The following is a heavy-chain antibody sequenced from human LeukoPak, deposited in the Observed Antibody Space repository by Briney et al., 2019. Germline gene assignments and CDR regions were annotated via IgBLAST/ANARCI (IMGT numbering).Heavy chain of an antibody. Sequence: SETLSLTCAVYGGSFRGYYWSWLRHPPGKALEGIGEINHSESPNQNRSLKSRVTISVDTSKNQFSLKLSSVTAADTAVYYCARGTIDLTFDYWGQGTLVSVSS. CDR2: INHSESP. CDR1: GGSFRGYY. CDR3: ARGTIDLTFDY. D-gene: IGHD3-3*01. V-gene: IGHV4-34*01. J-gene: IGHJ4*02.